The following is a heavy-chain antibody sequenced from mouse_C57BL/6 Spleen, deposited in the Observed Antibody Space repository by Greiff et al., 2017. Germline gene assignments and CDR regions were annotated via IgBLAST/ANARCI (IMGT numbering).Heavy chain of an antibody. CDR1: GFTFSNYW. J-gene: IGHJ4*01. V-gene: IGHV6-3*01. CDR3: TVYDGYLYYYAMDY. Sequence: EVKVEESGGGLVQPGGSMKLSCVASGFTFSNYWMNWVRQSPEKGLEWVAQIRLKSDNYATHYAGSVKGRFTISRDDSKSSVYLQMNNLRAEDTGIYYCTVYDGYLYYYAMDYWGQGTSVTVSS. CDR2: IRLKSDNYAT. D-gene: IGHD2-3*01.